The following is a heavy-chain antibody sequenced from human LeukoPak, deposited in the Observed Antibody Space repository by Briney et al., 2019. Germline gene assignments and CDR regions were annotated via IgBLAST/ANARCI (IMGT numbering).Heavy chain of an antibody. CDR1: GFTFSSHS. V-gene: IGHV3-23*01. CDR3: ARRLLTGGVTDFFDF. CDR2: ISPSGDST. J-gene: IGHJ4*02. D-gene: IGHD2-21*02. Sequence: GGSLRLSCAASGFTFSSHSMSSVRQPPGEGLECVSAISPSGDSTTYRDSVKGQFTISRDNSRNRLYLQMNTLTVEDTAIYYSARRLLTGGVTDFFDFWGQGALVTVSS.